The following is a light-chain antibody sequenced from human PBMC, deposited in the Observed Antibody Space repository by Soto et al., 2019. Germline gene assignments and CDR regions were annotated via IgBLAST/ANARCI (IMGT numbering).Light chain of an antibody. CDR3: CSYTTSDSWV. J-gene: IGLJ3*02. CDR1: NNGVGGYNF. V-gene: IGLV2-11*01. CDR2: AVR. Sequence: QSVLTQPRSVSGSPGQSVTISCTGTNNGVGGYNFVSWYQQLPGKAPKLMISAVRRRPSGVPDRFSGSKSGNTASLTISGLQADAESDYFCCSYTTSDSWVFGGGTKVTVL.